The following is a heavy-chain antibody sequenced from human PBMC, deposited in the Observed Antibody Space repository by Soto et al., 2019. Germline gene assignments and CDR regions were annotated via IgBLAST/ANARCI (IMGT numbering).Heavy chain of an antibody. CDR1: GFTFSNYA. CDR2: ISENGGST. Sequence: EVQLLESGGGLVQAGGSLRLSCAASGFTFSNYALSWVRQAPGKGLEWVSGISENGGSTFYADSVRGRFTISRDNSKNTLYLQMNSLRAEDTAVYYCARRNYYDTTGFYMYYYFDFWGQGTLVTVSS. CDR3: ARRNYYDTTGFYMYYYFDF. J-gene: IGHJ4*02. V-gene: IGHV3-23*01. D-gene: IGHD3-22*01.